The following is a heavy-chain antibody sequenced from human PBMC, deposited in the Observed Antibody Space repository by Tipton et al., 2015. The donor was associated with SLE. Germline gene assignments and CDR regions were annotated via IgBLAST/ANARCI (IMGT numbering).Heavy chain of an antibody. CDR3: AREAYCSGGNCYMMNPRDYYYYGMDV. V-gene: IGHV4-61*09. D-gene: IGHD2-15*01. Sequence: TLSLTCSVSGASISSGRYYWSWVRPPAGKGLEWIGHVYTSGGTNYNPSLESRVTISLDTSKNQFSLKLSSVTAADTAVYYCAREAYCSGGNCYMMNPRDYYYYGMDVWGQGTTVTVSS. J-gene: IGHJ6*02. CDR2: VYTSGGT. CDR1: GASISSGRYY.